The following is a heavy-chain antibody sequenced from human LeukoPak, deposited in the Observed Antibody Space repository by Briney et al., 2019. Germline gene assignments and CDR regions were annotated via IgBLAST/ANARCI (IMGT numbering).Heavy chain of an antibody. V-gene: IGHV3-64D*09. J-gene: IGHJ1*01. CDR2: ISSNGGST. Sequence: GESLRLSCSASGFTFSSYAMHWVRQAPGKGLEYVSAISSNGGSTYYADSVKGRFTISRDNSKNTLYLQMSSLRAEDTAVYYCVKGQRYYDSSGYYSIEYFQHWGQGTLVTVSS. CDR1: GFTFSSYA. D-gene: IGHD3-22*01. CDR3: VKGQRYYDSSGYYSIEYFQH.